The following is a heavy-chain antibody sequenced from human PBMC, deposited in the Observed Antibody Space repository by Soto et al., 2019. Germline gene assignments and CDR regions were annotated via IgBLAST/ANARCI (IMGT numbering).Heavy chain of an antibody. Sequence: VGSLRLSCTASGFTFSSYAMSWVRQAPGKELEWVSTISGNSGKTNYAESVKGRFSISRDNSKNTVHLQLDSLRAEDTAVYFCAKLGFVLMELYYFHQWGHGTLVTVSS. D-gene: IGHD2-8*01. J-gene: IGHJ4*01. CDR3: AKLGFVLMELYYFHQ. CDR2: ISGNSGKT. CDR1: GFTFSSYA. V-gene: IGHV3-23*01.